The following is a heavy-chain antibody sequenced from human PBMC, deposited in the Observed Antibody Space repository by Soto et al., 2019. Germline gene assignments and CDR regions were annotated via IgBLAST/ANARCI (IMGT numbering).Heavy chain of an antibody. Sequence: QVQLQESGPGLVKPSETLSLTCTVSGCSISSYYWSWIRQPPGNGLEWIGYIYYSGITNYNPSLKSRVTISVDTSKNQFSLKLSSVTAADTAVYYCARLVVVPAASYYFDYWGQGTLVTVSS. J-gene: IGHJ4*02. V-gene: IGHV4-59*08. CDR2: IYYSGIT. CDR3: ARLVVVPAASYYFDY. CDR1: GCSISSYY. D-gene: IGHD2-2*01.